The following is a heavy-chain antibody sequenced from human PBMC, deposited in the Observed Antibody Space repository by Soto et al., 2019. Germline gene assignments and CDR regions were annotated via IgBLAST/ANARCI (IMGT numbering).Heavy chain of an antibody. V-gene: IGHV1-69*01. D-gene: IGHD1-26*01. CDR1: GGTYSNYA. CDR2: IIPIIGST. CDR3: AQVGATGTY. Sequence: QLVQSGAEVKKPGASVKVSCKASGGTYSNYAISWVRQAPGPGLEWMGAIIPIIGSTDNAQKFQGRVSLTADESTSTVDMVLGSLTSEDTAVYYCAQVGATGTYWGQGTLVTVSS. J-gene: IGHJ4*02.